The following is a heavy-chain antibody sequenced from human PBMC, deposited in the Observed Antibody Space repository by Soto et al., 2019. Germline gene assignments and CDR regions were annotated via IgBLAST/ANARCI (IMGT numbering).Heavy chain of an antibody. V-gene: IGHV3-66*01. Sequence: GGSLRLTCAASGFAVSSNYMSWVRQAPGKGLEWVSVIQSGGTTYYADSVKGRFTISRDTSENTLHLQMDSLRVEDTAVYYCARDDVLCDGGRCYGIPLAVWGKGTTVTSPQ. J-gene: IGHJ6*04. D-gene: IGHD2-15*01. CDR1: GFAVSSNY. CDR3: ARDDVLCDGGRCYGIPLAV. CDR2: IQSGGTT.